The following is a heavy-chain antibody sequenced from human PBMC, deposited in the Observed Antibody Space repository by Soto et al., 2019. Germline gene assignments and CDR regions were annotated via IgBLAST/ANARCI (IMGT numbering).Heavy chain of an antibody. CDR3: ARDRDNSNWPNFDS. J-gene: IGHJ4*02. CDR1: GGTFSIYT. D-gene: IGHD6-13*01. Sequence: QVQLVQSGSEVKKPGSSVRVSCKTSGGTFSIYTISWVRQAPGQGLEWMGRVLPFLDITSYSQRFQGRVTITADRSTTPGYMELSSLRSEDTAVYYCARDRDNSNWPNFDSWGQGTLVTVSS. V-gene: IGHV1-69*02. CDR2: VLPFLDIT.